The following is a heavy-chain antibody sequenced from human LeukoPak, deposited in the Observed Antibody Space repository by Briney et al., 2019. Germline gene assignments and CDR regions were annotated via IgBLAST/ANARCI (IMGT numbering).Heavy chain of an antibody. D-gene: IGHD2-2*03. J-gene: IGHJ4*02. V-gene: IGHV3-30*04. CDR2: ISYDGSNK. CDR1: GFTFSSYA. Sequence: GRSLRLSCAASGFTFSSYAMHWVRQAPGKGLEWVAVISYDGSNKYYADSVKGRFTISRDNSKNTLYLQMNSLRAEDTAVYYCARDRGYCSSTSPYALYYFDCWGQGTLVTVSS. CDR3: ARDRGYCSSTSPYALYYFDC.